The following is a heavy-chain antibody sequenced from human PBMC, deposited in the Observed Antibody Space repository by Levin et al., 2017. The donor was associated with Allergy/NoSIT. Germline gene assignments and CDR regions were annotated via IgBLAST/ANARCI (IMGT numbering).Heavy chain of an antibody. CDR3: AKGHYYDSSGFLYKSDAFDM. D-gene: IGHD3-22*01. V-gene: IGHV3-23*01. J-gene: IGHJ3*02. CDR1: GFTFSSYA. Sequence: GESLKISCAASGFTFSSYAMSWVRQAPGKGLEWVSAISDSGGRTYYTDSVKGRFTISRDNSKNTLYVQMNSLRVEDTAIYYCAKGHYYDSSGFLYKSDAFDMWGQGTMVTVSS. CDR2: ISDSGGRT.